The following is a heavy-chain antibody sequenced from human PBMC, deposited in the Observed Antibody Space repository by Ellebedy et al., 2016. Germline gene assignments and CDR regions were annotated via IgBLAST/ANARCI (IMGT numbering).Heavy chain of an antibody. CDR3: ARGQREEGGGVPATTWLDV. CDR2: VYSPGNT. D-gene: IGHD2-2*01. V-gene: IGHV4-59*01. CDR1: GDSISSYF. J-gene: IGHJ6*02. Sequence: SETLSLTCAVSGDSISSYFWNWIRQPPEKGLEWIGSVYSPGNTDYSPSFKSRVTISLDTSQKMFSLKLRSVTAADTAVYYCARGQREEGGGVPATTWLDVWGQGTTVTVSS.